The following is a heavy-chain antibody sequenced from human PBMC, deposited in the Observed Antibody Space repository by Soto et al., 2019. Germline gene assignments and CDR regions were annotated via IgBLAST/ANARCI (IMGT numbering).Heavy chain of an antibody. CDR3: ARERQLVDAGYGMDV. CDR1: RYTFTTSY. D-gene: IGHD6-6*01. CDR2: INPSGGST. V-gene: IGHV1-2*04. J-gene: IGHJ6*02. Sequence: ASVKVSGMTTRYTFTTSYMHLVRQAPGPQLDWMGIINPSGGSTSYAQKFQGWVTMTRDTSISTAYMELSRLRSDDTAVYYCARERQLVDAGYGMDVWGQGTTVTVSS.